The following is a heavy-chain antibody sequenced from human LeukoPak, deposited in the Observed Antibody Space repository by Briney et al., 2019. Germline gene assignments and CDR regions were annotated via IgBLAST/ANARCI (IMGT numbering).Heavy chain of an antibody. Sequence: ASVKVSCKASGYTFTGYYMHWVRQAPGQGLEWMGRINPNSGGTNYAQKFQGRVTMTRDTSISTAYMELSRLRSDDTAVYYYACGASPAAYGDKGLFDYWGQGTLVTVSS. CDR1: GYTFTGYY. D-gene: IGHD4-17*01. V-gene: IGHV1-2*06. J-gene: IGHJ4*02. CDR3: ACGASPAAYGDKGLFDY. CDR2: INPNSGGT.